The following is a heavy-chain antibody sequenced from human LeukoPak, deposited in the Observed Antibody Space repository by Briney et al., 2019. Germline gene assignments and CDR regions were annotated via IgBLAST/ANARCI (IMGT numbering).Heavy chain of an antibody. CDR1: GGTFSTYA. D-gene: IGHD1-26*01. CDR2: ITPFNGNT. V-gene: IGHV1-45*02. J-gene: IGHJ4*02. CDR3: ASAEVGASFAY. Sequence: ASVKVSCKASGGTFSTYAITWVRQAPGQALEWMGWITPFNGNTNYAQKFQDRITITRDRSVSTAYMELSSLRAEDTAMYYCASAEVGASFAYWGQGTLVTVSS.